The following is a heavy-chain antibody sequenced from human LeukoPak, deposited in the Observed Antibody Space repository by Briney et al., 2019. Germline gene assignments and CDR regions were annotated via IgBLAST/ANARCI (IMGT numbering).Heavy chain of an antibody. Sequence: PGGSLRLSCAASGFTFSSYSMNWVRQAPGKGLEWVSSICSSSSYIYYADSVKGRFTISRDNAKNSLYLQMNSLRAEDTAVYYCARAPIVVAYYFDYWGQGTLVTVSS. CDR2: ICSSSSYI. CDR3: ARAPIVVAYYFDY. D-gene: IGHD2-2*01. J-gene: IGHJ4*02. CDR1: GFTFSSYS. V-gene: IGHV3-21*01.